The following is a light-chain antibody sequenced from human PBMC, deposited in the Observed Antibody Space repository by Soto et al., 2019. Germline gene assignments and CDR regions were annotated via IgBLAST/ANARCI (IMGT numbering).Light chain of an antibody. Sequence: AIRMTQSPSSFSASTGDRVTITCRASQGISSYLAWYQQKPGKAPKLLIYAAATLQSGVPSMFSGSGSETDFTLTISCLQSEDFATYYCQQYYSYPFTSGGGTKVDIK. CDR3: QQYYSYPFT. CDR2: AAA. J-gene: IGKJ4*01. CDR1: QGISSY. V-gene: IGKV1-8*01.